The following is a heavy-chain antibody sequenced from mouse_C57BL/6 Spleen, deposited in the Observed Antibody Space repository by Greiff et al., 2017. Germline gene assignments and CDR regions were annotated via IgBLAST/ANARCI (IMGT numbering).Heavy chain of an antibody. V-gene: IGHV1-69*01. Sequence: QVQLQQPGAELVMPGASVKLSCKASGYTFTSYWMHWVKQRPGQGLEWIGEIDPSDSYTNYNQKFKGKSTLTVDKSSSTAYMQLSSLTSEDSAVYYCARRGANYCGPFDYWGQGTTLTVSA. CDR2: IDPSDSYT. CDR3: ARRGANYCGPFDY. J-gene: IGHJ2*01. D-gene: IGHD1-1*01. CDR1: GYTFTSYW.